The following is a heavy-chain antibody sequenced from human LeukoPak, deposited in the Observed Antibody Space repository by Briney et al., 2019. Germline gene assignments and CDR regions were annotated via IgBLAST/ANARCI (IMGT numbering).Heavy chain of an antibody. Sequence: ASVKVSCKASGGTFSSYAISWVRQAPGQGLEWMGGIIPIFGTANYAQKFQGRVTITADESTSTAYMELSSLRSEGTAVYYCARDRVVGTPLYRYWGQGTLVTVSS. V-gene: IGHV1-69*01. CDR1: GGTFSSYA. CDR2: IIPIFGTA. J-gene: IGHJ4*02. CDR3: ARDRVVGTPLYRY. D-gene: IGHD1-14*01.